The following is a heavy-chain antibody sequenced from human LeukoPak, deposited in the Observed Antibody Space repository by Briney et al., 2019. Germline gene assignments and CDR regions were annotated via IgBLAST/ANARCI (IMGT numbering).Heavy chain of an antibody. CDR2: INHSGST. Sequence: SETLSLTCAVYGGSFSGYYWSWIRQPPGKGLEWIGEINHSGSTNYNPSLKSRVTISVDTSKNQFSLKLSSVTAADTAEYYCARSYYYDSSGTFFDYWGQGTLVTVSS. V-gene: IGHV4-34*01. J-gene: IGHJ4*02. CDR1: GGSFSGYY. CDR3: ARSYYYDSSGTFFDY. D-gene: IGHD3-22*01.